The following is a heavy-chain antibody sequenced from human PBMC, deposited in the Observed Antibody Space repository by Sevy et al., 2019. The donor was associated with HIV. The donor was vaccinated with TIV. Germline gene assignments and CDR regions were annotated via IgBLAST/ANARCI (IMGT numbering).Heavy chain of an antibody. CDR2: ISGSGGST. V-gene: IGHV3-23*01. CDR3: AKAPLAYCGGDCYSDY. J-gene: IGHJ4*02. CDR1: GFTFSSYA. Sequence: GGSLRLSCAASGFTFSSYAMSWVRQAPGKGLEWVSAISGSGGSTYYAYSVKGRFTISRDNSKNTLYLQMNSLRAEDTAVYYCAKAPLAYCGGDCYSDYWGQGTLVTVSS. D-gene: IGHD2-21*02.